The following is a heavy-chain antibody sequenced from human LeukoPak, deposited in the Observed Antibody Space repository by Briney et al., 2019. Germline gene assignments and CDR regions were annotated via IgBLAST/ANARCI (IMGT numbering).Heavy chain of an antibody. Sequence: PSETLSLTCTVSGGSISSYYWSWIRQPPGKGLEWIGYIYDSGSTNYNPSLKSRVTISVDTSKNQFSLKLASVTAADTAVYYCARDPGGVAGFDYWGQGTLVTVSS. D-gene: IGHD6-19*01. CDR3: ARDPGGVAGFDY. CDR1: GGSISSYY. CDR2: IYDSGST. J-gene: IGHJ4*02. V-gene: IGHV4-59*01.